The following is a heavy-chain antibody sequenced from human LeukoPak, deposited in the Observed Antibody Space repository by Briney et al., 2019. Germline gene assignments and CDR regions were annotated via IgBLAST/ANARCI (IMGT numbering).Heavy chain of an antibody. D-gene: IGHD4/OR15-4a*01. V-gene: IGHV3-53*01. CDR1: GLTVSSNS. J-gene: IGHJ4*02. CDR2: IYSGGST. Sequence: GGSLRLSCAASGLTVSSNSMSWVRQTPGKGLEWVSFIYSGGSTYYADSVKGRFTISRDNSKNTLYLQMNSLRADDTAVYYCARRAGAYSHPYDYWGQGTLVTVSS. CDR3: ARRAGAYSHPYDY.